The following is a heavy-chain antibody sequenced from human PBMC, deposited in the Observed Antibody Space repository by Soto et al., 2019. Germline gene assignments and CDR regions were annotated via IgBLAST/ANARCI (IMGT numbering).Heavy chain of an antibody. CDR2: MYHSGST. CDR3: ARHDYGGFGL. Sequence: SETLSLTCTVAGGSISGRGDSWSLIRQPPGKGLEWIGYMYHSGSTYYNPSLKSRVTISVDTSKNQFSLKLSSVTAADTAVYYCARHDYGGFGLWGQGTLVTVSS. V-gene: IGHV4-30-2*03. CDR1: GGSISGRGDS. J-gene: IGHJ4*02. D-gene: IGHD4-17*01.